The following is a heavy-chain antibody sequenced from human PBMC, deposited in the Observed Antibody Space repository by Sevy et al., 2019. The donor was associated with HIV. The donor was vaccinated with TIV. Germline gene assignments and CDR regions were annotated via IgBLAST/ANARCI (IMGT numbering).Heavy chain of an antibody. CDR3: ARGGGNGWYYFDY. V-gene: IGHV1-69*13. CDR2: IIPILGTV. J-gene: IGHJ4*02. CDR1: GGTFSSYG. D-gene: IGHD6-19*01. Sequence: ASVKVSCKASGGTFSSYGISWVRQAPGQGLEWMGGIIPILGTVNYAQKFQGRVTITADESTKTAYMELSSLRAEVTAVYYCARGGGNGWYYFDYWGQETLVTVSS.